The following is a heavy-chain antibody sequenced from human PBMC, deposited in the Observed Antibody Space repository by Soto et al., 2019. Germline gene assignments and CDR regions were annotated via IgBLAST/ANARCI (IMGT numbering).Heavy chain of an antibody. CDR1: GFTFSGYW. CDR2: ISYDGTET. J-gene: IGHJ6*02. V-gene: IGHV3-74*03. CDR3: ARGSEAYYYYYGMDV. Sequence: PGGSLRLSCAASGFTFSGYWMHWVRQAPGKGLVWVSHISYDGTETTYADSVKGRFTISRDNPKSTLYLQMNSVRAEDTGVHYCARGSEAYYYYYGMDVWGQGTTVTVSS.